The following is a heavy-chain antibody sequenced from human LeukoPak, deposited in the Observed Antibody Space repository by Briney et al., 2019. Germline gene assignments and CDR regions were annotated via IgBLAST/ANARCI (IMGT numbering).Heavy chain of an antibody. CDR3: ARDGMVRDLDY. D-gene: IGHD3-10*01. V-gene: IGHV3-30-3*01. CDR1: GFTFSSYA. J-gene: IGHJ4*02. CDR2: ISYDGSNK. Sequence: PGRSLRLSCAASGFTFSSYAMHWVRQAPGKGLEWVAVISYDGSNKYYADSVKGRFTISRDNSKNTLYLQMNSLRAEDTAVYYCARDGMVRDLDYWGQGTLVTVSS.